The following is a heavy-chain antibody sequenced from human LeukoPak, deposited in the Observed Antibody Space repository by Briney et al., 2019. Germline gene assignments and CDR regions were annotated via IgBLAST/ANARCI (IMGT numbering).Heavy chain of an antibody. D-gene: IGHD4-17*01. CDR3: ARGGDGDPFDY. V-gene: IGHV3-21*01. CDR2: ISSSSSYI. J-gene: IGHJ4*02. Sequence: GGSLRLSCAASGFTFSSYSMNWVRQAPGKGLEWVSSISSSSSYIYYADSVKGRFTISRDNAKNSLYLQMNSPRAEDTAVYYCARGGDGDPFDYWGQGTLVTVSS. CDR1: GFTFSSYS.